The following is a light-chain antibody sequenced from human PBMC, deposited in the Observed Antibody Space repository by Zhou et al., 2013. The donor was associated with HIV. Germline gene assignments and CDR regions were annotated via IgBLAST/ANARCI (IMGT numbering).Light chain of an antibody. Sequence: DIQMTQSPSRLSASVGDTVTITCRASQSISTWLAWYQHKPGKAPNLLIYKASILEIGVPSRFSGGGSGTQFTLTIDSLQADDFATYYCQQSYNTPYIFGQGTKLEIK. CDR3: QQSYNTPYI. V-gene: IGKV1-5*03. CDR1: QSISTW. CDR2: KAS. J-gene: IGKJ2*01.